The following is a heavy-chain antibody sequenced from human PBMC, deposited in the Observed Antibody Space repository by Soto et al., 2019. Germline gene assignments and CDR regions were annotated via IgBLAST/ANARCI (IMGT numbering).Heavy chain of an antibody. CDR3: ATVLRFLEWLPRDYYYYGMDV. Sequence: SVKVSCKASGGTFSSYAISWVRQAPGQGLEWMGGIIPIFGTANYAQKFQGRVTITADESTSTAYMELSSLRAEDTAVYYCATVLRFLEWLPRDYYYYGMDVWGQGTTVTVSS. V-gene: IGHV1-69*13. CDR2: IIPIFGTA. J-gene: IGHJ6*02. CDR1: GGTFSSYA. D-gene: IGHD3-3*01.